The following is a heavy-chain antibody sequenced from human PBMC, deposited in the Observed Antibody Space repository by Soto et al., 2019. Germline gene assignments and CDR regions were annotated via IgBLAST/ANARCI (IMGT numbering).Heavy chain of an antibody. CDR2: IYYSGST. CDR1: GGSISSYY. CDR3: ARSRGSEWLRVFDY. D-gene: IGHD3-3*01. J-gene: IGHJ4*02. Sequence: SETLSLTCTVSGGSISSYYWSWIRQPPGKGLEWIGYIYYSGSTNYNPSLKSRVTISVDTSKNQFSLKLSSVTAADTAVYYCARSRGSEWLRVFDYWGQGTLVTV. V-gene: IGHV4-59*01.